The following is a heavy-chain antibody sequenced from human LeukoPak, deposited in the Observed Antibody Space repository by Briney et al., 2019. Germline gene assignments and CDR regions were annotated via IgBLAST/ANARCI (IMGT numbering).Heavy chain of an antibody. V-gene: IGHV6-1*01. J-gene: IGHJ4*02. D-gene: IGHD3-16*02. CDR3: ARGRLGELSLDRLSFDY. Sequence: SQTLSLTCAISGDSVSSNSAAWNWIRQSPSRGLEWLGRTYYRSKWYNDYAVSVKSRTTINPDTSKNQFSLQLNSVTPEDTAVYYCARGRLGELSLDRLSFDYWGQGTLVTVSS. CDR2: TYYRSKWYN. CDR1: GDSVSSNSAA.